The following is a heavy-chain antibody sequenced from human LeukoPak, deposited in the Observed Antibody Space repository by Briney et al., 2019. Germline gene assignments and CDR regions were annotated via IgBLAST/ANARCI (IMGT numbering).Heavy chain of an antibody. CDR3: ARDTTYGSGSYSFDY. J-gene: IGHJ4*02. V-gene: IGHV3-23*01. CDR1: GFTFSSYA. Sequence: GGSLRLSCAASGFTFSSYAMSWVRQAPGKGLEWVSAISGSGGSTYYADSVKGRFTISRDNSKNTLYLQMNSLRAEDTAVYYCARDTTYGSGSYSFDYWGQGTLVTVSS. D-gene: IGHD3-10*01. CDR2: ISGSGGST.